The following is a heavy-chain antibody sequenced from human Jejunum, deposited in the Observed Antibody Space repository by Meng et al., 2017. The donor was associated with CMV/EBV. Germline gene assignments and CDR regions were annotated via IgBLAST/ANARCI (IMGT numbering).Heavy chain of an antibody. V-gene: IGHV3-74*01. Sequence: FSCLWLHWVRQGPGNGLVWVGRISADAVSRRPADFVKGRFTISRDNAKNTLYLQMNSLSAEDTALYYCVTGSDHDILTGYYNGFDYWGQGTLVTVSS. CDR2: ISADAVSR. CDR1: FSCLW. D-gene: IGHD3-9*01. J-gene: IGHJ4*02. CDR3: VTGSDHDILTGYYNGFDY.